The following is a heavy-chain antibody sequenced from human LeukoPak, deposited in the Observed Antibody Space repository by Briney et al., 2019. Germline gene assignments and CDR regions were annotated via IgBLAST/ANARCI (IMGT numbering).Heavy chain of an antibody. CDR2: ITSDGSST. CDR1: GFTFSNYW. D-gene: IGHD3-10*01. CDR3: AKCYGSGSSPDY. J-gene: IGHJ4*02. V-gene: IGHV3-74*01. Sequence: PGGSLRLSCAASGFTFSNYWMHWVRQAPGKGLAWVSRITSDGSSTSYADSVKGRFTISRDNAKNTLYLQMNSLRAEDTAVYYCAKCYGSGSSPDYWGQGTLVTVSS.